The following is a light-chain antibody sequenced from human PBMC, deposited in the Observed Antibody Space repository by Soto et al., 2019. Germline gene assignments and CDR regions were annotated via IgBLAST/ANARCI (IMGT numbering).Light chain of an antibody. CDR2: GNI. V-gene: IGLV1-40*01. J-gene: IGLJ1*01. CDR1: SSNIGAGYD. CDR3: QSYDSTLSARYV. Sequence: QSVLTQPPSVSGAPGQRVTISFTGSSSNIGAGYDVHWYQQRPGTAPKILIFGNINRPSGVPDRSSGSKSGTSASLAITGLQAADEGDYSCQSYDSTLSARYVFGTGIKVTVL.